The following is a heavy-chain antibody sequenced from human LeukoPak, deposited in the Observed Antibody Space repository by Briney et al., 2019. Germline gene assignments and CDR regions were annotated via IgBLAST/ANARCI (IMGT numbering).Heavy chain of an antibody. CDR2: ISAYNGNT. V-gene: IGHV1-18*01. J-gene: IGHJ3*02. CDR1: GYTFTSYG. CDR3: ASAGSGSYYSYAFDI. D-gene: IGHD3-10*01. Sequence: ASVKVSCKASGYTFTSYGISWVRQAPGQGLEWMGWISAYNGNTNYAQKFQGRVTITADKSTSTAYMELSSLRSEDTAVYYCASAGSGSYYSYAFDIWGQGTMVTVSS.